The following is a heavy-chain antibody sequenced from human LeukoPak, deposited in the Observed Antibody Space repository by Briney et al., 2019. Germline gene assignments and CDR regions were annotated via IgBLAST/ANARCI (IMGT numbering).Heavy chain of an antibody. Sequence: GSLRLSCEGSAFIFSGHWMNWVRQTPGKGLEWVASIKEDGSERQYVDSVKGRFSISRDNTKGSLFLQLNSLRAEDTAVYYCARGPPEMATIPMDYYYGMDVWGQGTTVTVSS. CDR3: ARGPPEMATIPMDYYYGMDV. J-gene: IGHJ6*02. D-gene: IGHD5-24*01. V-gene: IGHV3-7*03. CDR1: AFIFSGHW. CDR2: IKEDGSER.